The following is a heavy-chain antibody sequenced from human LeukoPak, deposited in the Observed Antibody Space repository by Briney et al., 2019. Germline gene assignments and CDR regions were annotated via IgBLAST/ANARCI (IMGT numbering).Heavy chain of an antibody. CDR3: ARKIRYYDSSGYYYVFDY. CDR1: GYTFTSYD. J-gene: IGHJ4*02. Sequence: ASVKVSCKASGYTFTSYDINWVRQATGQGLEWMGWMNPNSGNTGYAQKFQGRVTMTRNTSISTAYMELSSLRSEDTAVYYCARKIRYYDSSGYYYVFDYWGQGTLVTVSS. D-gene: IGHD3-22*01. V-gene: IGHV1-8*01. CDR2: MNPNSGNT.